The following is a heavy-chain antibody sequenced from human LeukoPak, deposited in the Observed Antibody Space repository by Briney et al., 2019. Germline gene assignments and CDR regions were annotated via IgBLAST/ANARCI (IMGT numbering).Heavy chain of an antibody. CDR2: ISSGGGT. J-gene: IGHJ4*02. Sequence: GGSLRLSCAASGFMFSGYAMSWVRQAPGKGLEWVSAISSGGGTYHADSVKGRFTISRDNSKNTLYLQMNSLRAEDTAMYYCAKDRSSGWDRYFDYWGQGTLVTVSS. CDR3: AKDRSSGWDRYFDY. D-gene: IGHD6-19*01. CDR1: GFMFSGYA. V-gene: IGHV3-23*01.